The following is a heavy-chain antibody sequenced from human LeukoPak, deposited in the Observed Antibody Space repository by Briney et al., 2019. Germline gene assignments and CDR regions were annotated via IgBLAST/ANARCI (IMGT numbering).Heavy chain of an antibody. D-gene: IGHD6-13*01. V-gene: IGHV4-39*01. CDR1: GCSISSSSYY. Sequence: SETLSLTCTVSGCSISSSSYYWGGIRQPPGKGLEGVGSVYYSGSTYYNPSLQSRATIYVSTYNQQFSLHLGSVTAADTAVYYCARRGWAAAGYLSYYFDYWGQGTLVTVSS. J-gene: IGHJ4*02. CDR3: ARRGWAAAGYLSYYFDY. CDR2: VYYSGST.